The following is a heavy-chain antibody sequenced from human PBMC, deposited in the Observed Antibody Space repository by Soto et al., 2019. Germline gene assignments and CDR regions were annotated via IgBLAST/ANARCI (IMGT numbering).Heavy chain of an antibody. D-gene: IGHD3-22*01. J-gene: IGHJ1*01. CDR2: MNPNSGNT. V-gene: IGHV1-8*01. CDR3: FRYYYDSSGYYGYFQH. Sequence: QVQLVQSGAEVKKPGASVKVSCKASGYTFTSYDINWVRQATGQGLEWMGWMNPNSGNTGYAQKFQGRVTMTRNTSISTAYMELSSLRSEDTAVYYCFRYYYDSSGYYGYFQHWGQGTLVTVSS. CDR1: GYTFTSYD.